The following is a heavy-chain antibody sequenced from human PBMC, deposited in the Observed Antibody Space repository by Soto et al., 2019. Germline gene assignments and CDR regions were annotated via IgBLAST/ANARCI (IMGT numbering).Heavy chain of an antibody. CDR1: GGTFSSYA. CDR2: IIPIFGTA. V-gene: IGHV1-69*13. CDR3: ARNVRYYGSGSYIFAY. D-gene: IGHD3-10*01. Sequence: ASVKVSCKASGGTFSSYAISWVRQAPVQGLEWMGGIIPIFGTANYAQKFQGRVTITADESTSTAYMELSSLRSEDTAVYYCARNVRYYGSGSYIFAYWGQGTLVTFSS. J-gene: IGHJ4*02.